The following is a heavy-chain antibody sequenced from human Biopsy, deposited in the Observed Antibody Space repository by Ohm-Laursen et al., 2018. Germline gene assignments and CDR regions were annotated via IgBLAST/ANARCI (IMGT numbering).Heavy chain of an antibody. CDR2: IYYTGHT. CDR1: GGSIKSYY. CDR3: ARLTGDPSY. Sequence: SETLPLTWTVSGGSIKSYYWNWIRQSPGKGLEWIGFIYYTGHTNYNPSLKSRATISVDTSKNQFSLKVISVTAADTAVYYCARLTGDPSYWGQGILVTVSS. V-gene: IGHV4-59*01. J-gene: IGHJ4*02. D-gene: IGHD7-27*01.